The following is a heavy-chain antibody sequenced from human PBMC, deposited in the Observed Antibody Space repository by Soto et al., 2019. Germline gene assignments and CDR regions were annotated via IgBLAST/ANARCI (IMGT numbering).Heavy chain of an antibody. Sequence: EVQLLESGGGLVQPGGSLRLSCAASGFTFSSYAMSWVRKAPGKGLEWVSAISGSGGIAYYADSVKGRFTISRDYSKNSLYLQMNRLRAEDTAVYFCVKVSNGWYCNFDYWGQKALVTVS. D-gene: IGHD6-19*01. CDR2: ISGSGGIA. CDR3: VKVSNGWYCNFDY. J-gene: IGHJ4*02. CDR1: GFTFSSYA. V-gene: IGHV3-23*01.